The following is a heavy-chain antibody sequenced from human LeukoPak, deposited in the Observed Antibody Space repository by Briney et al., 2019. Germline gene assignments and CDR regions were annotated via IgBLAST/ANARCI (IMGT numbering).Heavy chain of an antibody. Sequence: SETLSLTCTVSGGSISSGSYYWSWIRQPAGKGLEWIGYIYYSGSTNYNPSLKSRVTISVDTSKNQFSLNLSSVTAADTAVYYCARLTDLGLPGAFDIWGRGTLVTVSS. CDR3: ARLTDLGLPGAFDI. V-gene: IGHV4-61*10. CDR1: GGSISSGSYY. J-gene: IGHJ3*02. CDR2: IYYSGST. D-gene: IGHD4/OR15-4a*01.